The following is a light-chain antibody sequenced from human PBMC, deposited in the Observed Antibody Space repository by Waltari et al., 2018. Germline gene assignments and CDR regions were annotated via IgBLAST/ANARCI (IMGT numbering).Light chain of an antibody. CDR1: SSDVGGYNF. CDR3: SSYTSSITWV. CDR2: DVT. V-gene: IGLV2-14*03. Sequence: QSALTQPASVSGSPGQSITISCTGASSDVGGYNFVSWYQQYPGKAPKVVIYDVTKRPSGVSDRCSGSKSGNTASLTISGLQAEDEADYYCSSYTSSITWVFGGGTKLTVL. J-gene: IGLJ3*02.